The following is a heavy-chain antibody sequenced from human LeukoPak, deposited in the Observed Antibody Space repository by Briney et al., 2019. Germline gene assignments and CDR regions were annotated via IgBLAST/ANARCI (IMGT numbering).Heavy chain of an antibody. J-gene: IGHJ4*02. V-gene: IGHV3-23*01. D-gene: IGHD3-10*01. CDR2: ISGSGGST. CDR3: AKDRWFGELLSDY. CDR1: GFTFSSYG. Sequence: PGGSLRLSCAASGFTFSSYGMSWVRQAPGKGLEWVSAISGSGGSTYYADSVKGRFTISRDNSKNTLYLQMNSLRAEDTAVYYCAKDRWFGELLSDYWGQGTLVTVSS.